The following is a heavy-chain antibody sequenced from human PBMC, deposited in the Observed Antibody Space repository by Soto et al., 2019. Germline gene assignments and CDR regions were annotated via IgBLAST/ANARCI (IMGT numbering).Heavy chain of an antibody. CDR3: TTDRRYPHYAMDV. Sequence: EVQLVESGGGLVKPGESLRLSCAASGVTVSDTWMNWVRQAPGKGLEWVGRLKSRTDGGTTDFAAPVKGRFTISRDDSTNTLFLQMNSLKTEDSAVYYCTTDRRYPHYAMDVWGQGTTVTVSS. J-gene: IGHJ6*02. D-gene: IGHD2-2*02. CDR1: GVTVSDTW. CDR2: LKSRTDGGTT. V-gene: IGHV3-15*07.